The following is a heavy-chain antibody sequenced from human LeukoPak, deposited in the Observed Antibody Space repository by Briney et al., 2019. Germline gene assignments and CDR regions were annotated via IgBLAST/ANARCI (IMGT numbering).Heavy chain of an antibody. CDR2: VNSDESTI. Sequence: GGSLRLSCAAYGFTFSSYWMHWVRQAPGKGLVWVSNVNSDESTIHYADSVKGRFTISRDNANNTLYLQMNSLRVEDTAVYYCARDNSGFDYWGQGTLVTVSS. J-gene: IGHJ4*02. D-gene: IGHD6-19*01. CDR1: GFTFSSYW. CDR3: ARDNSGFDY. V-gene: IGHV3-74*01.